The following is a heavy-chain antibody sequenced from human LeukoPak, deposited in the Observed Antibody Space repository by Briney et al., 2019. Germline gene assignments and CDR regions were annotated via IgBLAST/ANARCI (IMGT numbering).Heavy chain of an antibody. Sequence: PSETLSLTCAVYGGSFSGYYWSWIRQPPGKGLEWIGEINHSGSTNYNPSLKSRVTISVDTSKNQFSLKLGSVTAADTAVYYCARAVVVVAALHPWGQGTLVTVSS. CDR3: ARAVVVVAALHP. J-gene: IGHJ5*02. D-gene: IGHD2-15*01. CDR1: GGSFSGYY. CDR2: INHSGST. V-gene: IGHV4-34*01.